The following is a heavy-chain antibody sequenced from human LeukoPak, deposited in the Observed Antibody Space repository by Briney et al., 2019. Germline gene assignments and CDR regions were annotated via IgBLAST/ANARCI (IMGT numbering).Heavy chain of an antibody. Sequence: PGGSLRLSCTASGFTFDDYAMHWVRQAPGKGLEWVSGISWNSGIIGSADSVKGRFTISRDNSKNTLYLQMNSLRAEDTAIYYCASSPGNGYSSLFDYWGQGTLVTVSS. J-gene: IGHJ4*02. D-gene: IGHD3-3*01. CDR2: ISWNSGII. CDR3: ASSPGNGYSSLFDY. CDR1: GFTFDDYA. V-gene: IGHV3-9*01.